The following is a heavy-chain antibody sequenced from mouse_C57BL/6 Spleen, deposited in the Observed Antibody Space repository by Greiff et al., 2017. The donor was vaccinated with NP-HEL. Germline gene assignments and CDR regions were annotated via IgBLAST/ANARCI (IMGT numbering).Heavy chain of an antibody. Sequence: EVQLQQSGPELVKPGDSVKISCKASGYSFTGYFMNWVMQSHGKSLEWIGRINPYNGDTFYNQKFKGKATLTVDKSSSTAHMELRSLTSEDSAVYYCARSYYGSHPYYFDYWGQGTTLTVSS. D-gene: IGHD1-1*01. CDR2: INPYNGDT. CDR1: GYSFTGYF. J-gene: IGHJ2*01. CDR3: ARSYYGSHPYYFDY. V-gene: IGHV1-20*01.